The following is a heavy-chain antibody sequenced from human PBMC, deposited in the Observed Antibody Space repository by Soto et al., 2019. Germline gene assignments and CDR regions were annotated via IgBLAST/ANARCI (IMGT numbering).Heavy chain of an antibody. CDR2: FIPILDMA. Sequence: QVQVVQSGAEVKKPESSVKVSCKPSGGTFNTYTVNWVRLAPGHGLEWMGRFIPILDMATYAQKFQDRVTITADRSTFTAYMELNSLTSDDTAVYYCAITYCRDNSCPRDFDFWGPGTRVTVSP. V-gene: IGHV1-69*02. CDR3: AITYCRDNSCPRDFDF. D-gene: IGHD2-21*01. J-gene: IGHJ4*02. CDR1: GGTFNTYT.